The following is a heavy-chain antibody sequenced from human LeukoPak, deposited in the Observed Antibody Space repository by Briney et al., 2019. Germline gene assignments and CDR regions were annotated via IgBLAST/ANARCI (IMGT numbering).Heavy chain of an antibody. Sequence: GGSLRLSCAASGFSFSIYAMSWVRQAPARGPEGVSSISGGGETFYADSVKGRFTLSRDDSRNTGYLQLNNLRVEDTAIYYCAKANWVSNADAVWWGQGTQVTVSS. CDR2: ISGGGET. D-gene: IGHD1-1*01. CDR3: AKANWVSNADAVW. CDR1: GFSFSIYA. V-gene: IGHV3-23*01. J-gene: IGHJ4*02.